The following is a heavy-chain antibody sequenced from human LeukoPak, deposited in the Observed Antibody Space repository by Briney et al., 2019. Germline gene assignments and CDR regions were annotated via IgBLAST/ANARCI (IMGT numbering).Heavy chain of an antibody. D-gene: IGHD6-13*01. J-gene: IGHJ4*02. V-gene: IGHV3-74*01. CDR1: GFTFSSYW. CDR2: INSDGSST. Sequence: PGGSLRLSCAASGFTFSSYWMHWVRQAPGKGLVWVSRINSDGSSTSYADSVKGRLTISRDNAKNTLYLQMNSLRAEDTAVYYCARRGSAAAGDYWGQGTLVTVSS. CDR3: ARRGSAAAGDY.